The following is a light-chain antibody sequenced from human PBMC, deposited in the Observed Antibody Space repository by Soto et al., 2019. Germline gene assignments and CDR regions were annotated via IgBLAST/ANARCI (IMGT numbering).Light chain of an antibody. Sequence: QSVPTQPASVSGSPGPSITISCPGTSTDVGSHKFFSWYQRHPGKAPKLILYEVNSRPSGVSSRFSGSKSGNAASLTISGLRSDDEADYYCSSYTSNTAPDIFGCGTKVTV. J-gene: IGLJ1*01. V-gene: IGLV2-14*01. CDR1: STDVGSHKF. CDR3: SSYTSNTAPDI. CDR2: EVN.